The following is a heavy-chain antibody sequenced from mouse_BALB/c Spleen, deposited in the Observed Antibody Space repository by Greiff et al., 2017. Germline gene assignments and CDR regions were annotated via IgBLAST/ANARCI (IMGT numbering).Heavy chain of an antibody. CDR1: GFNIKDYY. J-gene: IGHJ3*01. D-gene: IGHD2-1*01. Sequence: EVKLQESGAELVRPGASVKLSCTASGFNIKDYYMHWVKQRPEQGLEWIGWIDPENGDTEYAPKFQGKATMTADTSSNTAYLQLSSLTSEDTAVYSCNAYGNSAYWGQRTLVSVSA. V-gene: IGHV14-4*02. CDR3: NAYGNSAY. CDR2: IDPENGDT.